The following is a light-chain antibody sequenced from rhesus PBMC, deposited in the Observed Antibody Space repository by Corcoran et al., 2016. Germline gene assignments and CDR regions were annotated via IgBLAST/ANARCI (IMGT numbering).Light chain of an antibody. CDR3: CSYTTSSTYI. CDR1: SSDVGGYNY. CDR2: EVS. V-gene: IGLV2S7*01. Sequence: QSAPTQPPSVSGSPGQSVTISCPGTSSDVGGYNYVSWYQQHPGKAPKLMIYEVSKRPSGVSDRFSGSKSGNTASLTISGLQAEDEADYYCCSYTTSSTYIFGAGTRLTVL. J-gene: IGLJ1*01.